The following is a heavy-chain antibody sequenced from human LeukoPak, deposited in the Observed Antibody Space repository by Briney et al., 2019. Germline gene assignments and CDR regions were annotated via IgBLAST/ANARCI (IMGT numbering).Heavy chain of an antibody. CDR3: ARGLSGWYGGAFDY. D-gene: IGHD6-19*01. J-gene: IGHJ4*02. CDR2: IYSGGST. Sequence: GSLRLSCAASGFTVSSNYMSWVRQAPGKGLEWVSVIYSGGSTYYADSVKGRFTISRDNSKNTLYLQMNSLRAEDTAVYYCARGLSGWYGGAFDYWGQGTLVTVSS. CDR1: GFTVSSNY. V-gene: IGHV3-53*01.